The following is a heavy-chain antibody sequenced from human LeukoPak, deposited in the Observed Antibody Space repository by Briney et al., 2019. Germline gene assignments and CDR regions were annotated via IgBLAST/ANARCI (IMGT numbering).Heavy chain of an antibody. CDR3: ARQMGTSLGY. CDR2: INHSGST. D-gene: IGHD5-24*01. CDR1: GGSFSGYY. Sequence: SETLSLTCAVYGGSFSGYYWSWIRQPPGKGLEWIGEINHSGSTNYNPSLKSRVTISVDTSKNQFSLKLSSVTAADTAVYYCARQMGTSLGYWGQGTLVTVSS. J-gene: IGHJ4*02. V-gene: IGHV4-34*01.